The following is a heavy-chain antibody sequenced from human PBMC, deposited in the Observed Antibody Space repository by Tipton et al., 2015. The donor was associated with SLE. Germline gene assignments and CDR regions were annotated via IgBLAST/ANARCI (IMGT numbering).Heavy chain of an antibody. CDR3: ARHMRYNWNYFDN. D-gene: IGHD1-20*01. V-gene: IGHV4-61*03. CDR2: VHYSGST. J-gene: IGHJ4*02. CDR1: GGSISSGGYY. Sequence: TLSLTCTVSGGSISSGGYYWSWIRQPPGKGLEWIGYVHYSGSTNYNPSLQSRVTVSVDTSKNHFSLTLSSVTAADTAVYYCARHMRYNWNYFDNWGQGSLVIVFS.